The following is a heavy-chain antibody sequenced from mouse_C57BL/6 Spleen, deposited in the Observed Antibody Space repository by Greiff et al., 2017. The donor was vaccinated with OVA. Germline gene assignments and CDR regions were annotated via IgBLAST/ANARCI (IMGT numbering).Heavy chain of an antibody. Sequence: QVQLQQSGAELVRPGASVKLSCKASGYTFTDYYINWVKQRPGQGLEWIARIYPGSGNTYYNEKFKGKATLTAEKSSSTAYMQLSSLTSEDSAFSFCARTGPHAMAYWGQGTSVTVSS. V-gene: IGHV1-76*01. J-gene: IGHJ4*01. CDR3: ARTGPHAMAY. CDR1: GYTFTDYY. CDR2: IYPGSGNT.